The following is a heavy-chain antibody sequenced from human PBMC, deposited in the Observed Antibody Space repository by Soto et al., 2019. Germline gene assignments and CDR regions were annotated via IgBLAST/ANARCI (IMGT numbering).Heavy chain of an antibody. CDR3: ARHGHWAPFDD. CDR2: SYYSRNT. CDR1: GGSISSSNW. D-gene: IGHD3-16*01. Sequence: SETLSLTCAVSGGSISSSNWWSWVRQPPGKGLEWIGSSYYSRNTYYNPSLRSRVTLSVDTSKNQFSLRLSSVTAADTAVYYCARHGHWAPFDDWGQGTLVTVS. V-gene: IGHV4-4*02. J-gene: IGHJ4*02.